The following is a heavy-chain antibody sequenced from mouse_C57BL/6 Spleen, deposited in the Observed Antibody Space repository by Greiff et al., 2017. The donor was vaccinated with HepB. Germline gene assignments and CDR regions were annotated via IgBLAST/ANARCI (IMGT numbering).Heavy chain of an antibody. D-gene: IGHD1-1*01. V-gene: IGHV10-1*01. CDR2: IRSKSNNYAT. CDR1: GFSFNTYA. Sequence: EVHLVESGGGLVQPKGSLKLSCAASGFSFNTYAMNWVRQAPGKGLEWVARIRSKSNNYATYYADSVKDRFTISRDDSESMLYLQMNNLKTEDTAMYYCMRHGDYYPGYYAMDYWGQGTSVTVSS. J-gene: IGHJ4*01. CDR3: MRHGDYYPGYYAMDY.